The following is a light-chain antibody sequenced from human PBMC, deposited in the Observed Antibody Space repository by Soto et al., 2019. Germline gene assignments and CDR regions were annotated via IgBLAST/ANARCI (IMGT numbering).Light chain of an antibody. CDR2: EVS. CDR1: SSDVGGYNY. CDR3: SSYSSTTLV. J-gene: IGLJ1*01. Sequence: QSALTQPASVSGSPGQSITISCTGTSSDVGGYNYVSWYQQHPGKAPKLIIYEVSNRPSGVSNRFSGSKSGNTASLTISGLQAEDEADYYCSSYSSTTLVFGTGTKLTVL. V-gene: IGLV2-14*01.